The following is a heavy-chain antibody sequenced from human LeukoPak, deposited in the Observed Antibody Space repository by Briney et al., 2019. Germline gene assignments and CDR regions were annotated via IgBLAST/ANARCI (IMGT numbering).Heavy chain of an antibody. CDR1: GFTFSSNW. CDR2: ITSDGSST. D-gene: IGHD4-17*01. J-gene: IGHJ5*02. Sequence: GGSLRLSCAASGFTFSSNWLHWVRQAPGKGLVWVSRITSDGSSTIYTDSVKGRFTISRDSAKNTLYLQMNSLRAEDTAVYYCARARGLDYGDYVRWFDPWGQGTLVIVSS. CDR3: ARARGLDYGDYVRWFDP. V-gene: IGHV3-74*01.